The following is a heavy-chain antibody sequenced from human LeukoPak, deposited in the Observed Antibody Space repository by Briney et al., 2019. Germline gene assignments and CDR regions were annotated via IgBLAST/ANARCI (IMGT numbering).Heavy chain of an antibody. D-gene: IGHD5-18*01. CDR2: IYPGDSDT. J-gene: IGHJ6*03. CDR1: GYSFTSYW. Sequence: GESLKISCKGSGYSFTSYWIGWVRQMPGKGLEWMGIIYPGDSDTRYSPSFQGQVTISADKSISTAYLQWSSLKASDTAMYYCARRQGYSYGLDYYDMDVWGKGSTVTVSS. CDR3: ARRQGYSYGLDYYDMDV. V-gene: IGHV5-51*01.